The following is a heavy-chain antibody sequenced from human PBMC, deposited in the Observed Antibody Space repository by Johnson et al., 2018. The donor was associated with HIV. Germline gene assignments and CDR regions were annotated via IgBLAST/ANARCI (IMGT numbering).Heavy chain of an antibody. J-gene: IGHJ3*02. CDR3: ARSSSGLDAFDI. V-gene: IGHV3-20*04. D-gene: IGHD3-22*01. CDR2: INWNGGST. CDR1: GFTLDDYG. Sequence: MQLVESGGGVVRPGGSLRLSCAASGFTLDDYGMAWVRQAPGKGLEWVSGINWNGGSTGYADFVKGRFTISRDNAKNSLYLQMNILRAEDTALYYCARSSSGLDAFDIWGQGTMVTVSS.